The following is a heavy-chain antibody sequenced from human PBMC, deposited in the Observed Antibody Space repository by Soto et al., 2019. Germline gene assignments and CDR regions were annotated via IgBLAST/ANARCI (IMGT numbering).Heavy chain of an antibody. Sequence: GGSLRLSXAASGFTFSSHSMNWVRQAPGKGLEWVSYISSSSSTIYYADSVKGRFTISRDNAKNSLYLQMNSLRDEDTAVYYCATVTPSSYYYYGMDVWGQGTTVTVSS. V-gene: IGHV3-48*02. CDR3: ATVTPSSYYYYGMDV. D-gene: IGHD4-4*01. CDR1: GFTFSSHS. J-gene: IGHJ6*02. CDR2: ISSSSSTI.